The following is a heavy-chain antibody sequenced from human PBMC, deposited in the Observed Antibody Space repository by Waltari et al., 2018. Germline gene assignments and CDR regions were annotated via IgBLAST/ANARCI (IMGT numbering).Heavy chain of an antibody. CDR3: ARRYDKGVFDY. V-gene: IGHV4-38-2*01. D-gene: IGHD3-9*01. J-gene: IGHJ4*02. CDR1: GGSFISYG. Sequence: QVHLQESGPGLVKSSETLSLTCAIPGGSFISYGWGWIRQPPGKGLDWIGSIYGPSGSVEYNPSLRSRATVSGDTSKNQFSLNLNSVTAADTAVYYCARRYDKGVFDYWGQGLLVTVSS. CDR2: IYGPSGSV.